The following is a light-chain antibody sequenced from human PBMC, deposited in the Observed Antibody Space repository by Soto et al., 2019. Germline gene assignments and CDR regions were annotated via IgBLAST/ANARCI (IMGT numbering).Light chain of an antibody. CDR3: SSYTTSRTWV. V-gene: IGLV2-14*01. J-gene: IGLJ3*02. Sequence: QSALTQPASVSGSPGQSITISCPGTSSDVGNYNYVSWYQHHPGKAPKLMIYEVSYRPSGVSVRFSGSKSGKTASLTISGLQAEDDANYYCSSYTTSRTWVFGGGTKVTVL. CDR2: EVS. CDR1: SSDVGNYNY.